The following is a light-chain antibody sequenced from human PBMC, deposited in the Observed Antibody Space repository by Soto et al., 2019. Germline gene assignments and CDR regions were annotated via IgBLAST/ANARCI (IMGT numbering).Light chain of an antibody. V-gene: IGLV2-11*01. CDR2: DVS. CDR3: CSYAGSPYV. J-gene: IGLJ1*01. Sequence: QSVLTQPRSVSVSPGQSVTISCTGTSSDVGGYNYVSWFQQHPGKAPKLMIYDVSKRPSGVPDRFSGSKSGNTASLTISGLQAEDEADYYCCSYAGSPYVLGTGTKVTVL. CDR1: SSDVGGYNY.